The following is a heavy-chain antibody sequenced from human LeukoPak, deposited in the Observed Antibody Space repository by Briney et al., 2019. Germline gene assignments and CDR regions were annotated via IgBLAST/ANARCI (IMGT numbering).Heavy chain of an antibody. J-gene: IGHJ4*02. CDR3: VRDRGWLQFRYYFDY. CDR2: IIPIFGTP. D-gene: IGHD5-24*01. CDR1: GGTFSSYA. Sequence: SVTVSCKASGGTFSSYAITWVRQAPGQGLEWMGGIIPIFGTPNYAQKFQGRVTITADESTSTAYMELSSLRSEDTAVYYCVRDRGWLQFRYYFDYWGQGTLGTVSS. V-gene: IGHV1-69*13.